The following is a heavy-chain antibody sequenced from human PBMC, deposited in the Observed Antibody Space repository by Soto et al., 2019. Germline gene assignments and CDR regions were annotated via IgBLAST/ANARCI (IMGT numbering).Heavy chain of an antibody. CDR2: VYHTGDT. CDR1: GGTVASSHW. CDR3: AREIVTAGGNNYFDP. Sequence: SETLSLTCGVSGGTVASSHWWSWVRQSPGRGLEWIGNVYHTGDTNFNPSLQSRVTFSVDKSNNQFSLRLTSVTAADTAVYFCAREIVTAGGNNYFDPWGPGTLITVSS. J-gene: IGHJ5*02. D-gene: IGHD2-21*02. V-gene: IGHV4-4*02.